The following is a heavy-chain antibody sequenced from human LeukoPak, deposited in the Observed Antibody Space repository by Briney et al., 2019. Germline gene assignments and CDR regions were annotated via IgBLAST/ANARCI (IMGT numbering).Heavy chain of an antibody. D-gene: IGHD6-6*01. CDR2: ISSSSSYI. J-gene: IGHJ4*02. CDR1: GFTFSSYS. Sequence: GGSLRLSCAASGFTFSSYSMNWVRQAPGKGLEWVSSISSSSSYIYYADSVKGRFTISKDNAKNSLYLQMNSLRAEDTAVYYCARGLEQLATYWGQGTLVTVSS. V-gene: IGHV3-21*01. CDR3: ARGLEQLATY.